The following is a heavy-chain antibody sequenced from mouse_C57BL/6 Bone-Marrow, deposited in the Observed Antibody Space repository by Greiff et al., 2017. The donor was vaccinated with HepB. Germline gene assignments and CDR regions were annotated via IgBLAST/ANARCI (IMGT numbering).Heavy chain of an antibody. V-gene: IGHV1-81*01. CDR3: ASFAY. CDR2: IYPRSGNT. Sequence: VHLVESGAELARPGASVKLSCKASGYTFTSYGISWVKQRTGQGLEWIGEIYPRSGNTYYNEKFKGKATLTADKSSSTAYMELRSLTSEDSAVYFCASFAYWGQGTLVTVSA. J-gene: IGHJ3*01. CDR1: GYTFTSYG.